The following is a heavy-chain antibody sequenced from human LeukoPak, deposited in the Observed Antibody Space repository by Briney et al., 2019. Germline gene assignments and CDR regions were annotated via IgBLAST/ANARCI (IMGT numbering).Heavy chain of an antibody. CDR2: IRYDGSNK. CDR1: GFTFSSYG. Sequence: GGSLRLSCAASGFTFSSYGMHWVRQAPGKGLEWVAFIRYDGSNKYYADSVKGRFTISRDNSKNTLYLQMNSLRAEDTAVYYCANPEIGDCYDCYFDYWGQGTLVTVSS. CDR3: ANPEIGDCYDCYFDY. J-gene: IGHJ4*02. V-gene: IGHV3-30*02. D-gene: IGHD2-21*01.